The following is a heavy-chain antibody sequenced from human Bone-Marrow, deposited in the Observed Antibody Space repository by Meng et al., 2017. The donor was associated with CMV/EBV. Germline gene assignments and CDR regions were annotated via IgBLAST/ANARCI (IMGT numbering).Heavy chain of an antibody. CDR1: GGSISSYY. J-gene: IGHJ6*02. V-gene: IGHV4-59*08. Sequence: SETLSLTCTVSGGSISSYYWSWIRQPPGKGLEWIGYIYYSGSTNYNPSLKSRVTISVDTSKNQFSLKLTSVTAADTAVYYCARVSPGVVWGMDVWGQGPTVTVSS. CDR2: IYYSGST. CDR3: ARVSPGVVWGMDV. D-gene: IGHD3-16*01.